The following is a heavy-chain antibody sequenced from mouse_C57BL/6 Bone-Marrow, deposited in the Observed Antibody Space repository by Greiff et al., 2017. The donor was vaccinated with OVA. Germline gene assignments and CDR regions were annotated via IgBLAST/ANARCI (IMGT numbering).Heavy chain of an antibody. CDR3: ARAYGNLEYFDY. CDR1: GYTFTSYG. J-gene: IGHJ2*01. D-gene: IGHD1-1*01. CDR2: IYPRSGNT. Sequence: QVQLKESGAELARPGASVKLSCKASGYTFTSYGISWVKQRTGQGLEWIGEIYPRSGNTYYNEKFKGKATLTADKSSSTAYMELRSLTSEDSAVYFCARAYGNLEYFDYWGQGTTLTVSS. V-gene: IGHV1-81*01.